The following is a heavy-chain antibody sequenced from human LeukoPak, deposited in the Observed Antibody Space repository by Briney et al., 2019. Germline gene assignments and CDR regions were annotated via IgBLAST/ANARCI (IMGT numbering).Heavy chain of an antibody. CDR1: GFAFSFFD. D-gene: IGHD6-19*01. Sequence: GGSLRLSCEASGFAFSFFDMSWLRQAPGKGLEWVSTINANSGTRSYAASVRGRFTISRDNSKNTLYLQLNTLRADDTAVYYCAKPISGGLAVTADWFAPWGQGTLVVVSS. CDR3: AKPISGGLAVTADWFAP. V-gene: IGHV3-23*01. CDR2: INANSGTR. J-gene: IGHJ5*01.